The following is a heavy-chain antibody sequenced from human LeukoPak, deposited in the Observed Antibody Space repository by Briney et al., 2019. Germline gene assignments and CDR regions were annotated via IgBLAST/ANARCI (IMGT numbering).Heavy chain of an antibody. CDR1: GYSFTNYW. CDR3: ARRGNTAYAY. V-gene: IGHV5-51*01. D-gene: IGHD2-21*02. Sequence: GESLKISCKGSGYSFTNYWIGWVRQMPGKGLEWMGIIYPGDSDTTYRPSFQGQVTISADKSISAAYLQWSSLKASDTAMYYCARRGNTAYAYCRQRTLVTVSS. CDR2: IYPGDSDT. J-gene: IGHJ4*02.